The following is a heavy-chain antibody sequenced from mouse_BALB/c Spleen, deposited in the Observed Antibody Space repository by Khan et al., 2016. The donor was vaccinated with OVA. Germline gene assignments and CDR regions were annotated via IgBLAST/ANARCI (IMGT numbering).Heavy chain of an antibody. CDR3: ATSYFYGYYFDY. CDR1: GFTFTSYG. Sequence: EVQRVESGGGLVQSGGSRKLSCAASGFTFTSYGMHWIRQAPEKGMEWVAYISSDSNTIYYADTVKGRFTISSANPKNTLFLQMTSLRSGDKAMYFCATSYFYGYYFDYWGQGTTLTVSS. J-gene: IGHJ2*01. V-gene: IGHV5-17*02. D-gene: IGHD1-1*01. CDR2: ISSDSNTI.